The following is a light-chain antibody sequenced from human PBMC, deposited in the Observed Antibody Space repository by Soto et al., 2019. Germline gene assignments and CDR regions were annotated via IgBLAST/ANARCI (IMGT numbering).Light chain of an antibody. CDR3: SSFTSSGTYV. J-gene: IGLJ1*01. CDR2: DVS. Sequence: QSVLTQPASVSGSPGQSITISCTGSSSDVGGYNYVAWYQQHPGKAPKVMIYDVSNRASGVSYRFSGSKSGNTASLSISGLQAEDEADYYCSSFTSSGTYVFGSGTKVTVL. CDR1: SSDVGGYNY. V-gene: IGLV2-14*01.